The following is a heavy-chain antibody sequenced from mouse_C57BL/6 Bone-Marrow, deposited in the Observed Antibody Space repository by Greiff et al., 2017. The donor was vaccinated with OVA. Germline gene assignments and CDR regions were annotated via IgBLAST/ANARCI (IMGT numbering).Heavy chain of an antibody. Sequence: EVKLQESGPGLAKPSQTLSLTCSVTGYSITSDYWNWIRKFPGNKLEYMGYISYSGSTYYNPSLKSRISITRDTSKNQYYLQLNSVTTEDTATYYCARERRITTVVDWYFDVWGTGTTVTVSS. CDR2: ISYSGST. V-gene: IGHV3-8*01. CDR1: GYSITSDY. J-gene: IGHJ1*03. D-gene: IGHD1-1*01. CDR3: ARERRITTVVDWYFDV.